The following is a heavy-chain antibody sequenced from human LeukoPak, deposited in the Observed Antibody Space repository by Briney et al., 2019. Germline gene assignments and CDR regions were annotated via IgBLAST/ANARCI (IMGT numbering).Heavy chain of an antibody. CDR2: IMQVGDAK. Sequence: GGSLRLSCAVSGLTFSSSWKSWARQAPGKGLEWVADIMQVGDAKYYVESVEGRFTIYRDNAKKSVHLEMNSLRGEDTAVYYFARDERVVGFGSDIWGQRTTVTVSS. J-gene: IGHJ3*02. V-gene: IGHV3-7*01. CDR3: ARDERVVGFGSDI. D-gene: IGHD3-10*01. CDR1: GLTFSSSW.